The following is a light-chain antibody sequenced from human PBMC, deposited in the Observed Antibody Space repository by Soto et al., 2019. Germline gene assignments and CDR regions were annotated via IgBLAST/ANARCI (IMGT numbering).Light chain of an antibody. V-gene: IGKV1-12*02. CDR3: QQANSFPFT. J-gene: IGKJ3*01. CDR2: VAS. Sequence: DLQMTQSPSSVSASVGDRVTITCRASQDIRTWLAWYQQKPGKPPKLLIYVASSLQSGVPSRFSGSGSGTDFTLTISSLQPEDFATYYCQQANSFPFTFGPGTKVDIK. CDR1: QDIRTW.